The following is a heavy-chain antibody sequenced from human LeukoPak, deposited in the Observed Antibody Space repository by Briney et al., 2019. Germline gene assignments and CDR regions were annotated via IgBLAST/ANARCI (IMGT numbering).Heavy chain of an antibody. J-gene: IGHJ1*01. CDR2: MNGNSGDT. Sequence: ASVEVSCKTSGFTFTIYDINWVRQATGQGLEWMGWMNGNSGDTGYAQKFQGRVTMTRNTSISTAYMELSNLRSEDTAVYYCVGGRFIAGAGDWGQGTPVTVPS. D-gene: IGHD1-26*01. CDR1: GFTFTIYD. CDR3: VGGRFIAGAGD. V-gene: IGHV1-8*01.